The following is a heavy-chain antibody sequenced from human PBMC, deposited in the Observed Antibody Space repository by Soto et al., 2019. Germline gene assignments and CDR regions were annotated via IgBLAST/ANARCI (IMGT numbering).Heavy chain of an antibody. CDR3: ARVHYDFWSGYYTGRLDGMDV. CDR2: ISSSSSYI. CDR1: GFTFSSYS. V-gene: IGHV3-21*01. D-gene: IGHD3-3*01. J-gene: IGHJ6*02. Sequence: PGGSLRLSCAASGFTFSSYSMNWVRQAPGKGLEWVSSISSSSSYIYYADSVKGRFTISRDNAKNSLYLQMNSLRAEDTAVYYCARVHYDFWSGYYTGRLDGMDVWGQGTTVTVSS.